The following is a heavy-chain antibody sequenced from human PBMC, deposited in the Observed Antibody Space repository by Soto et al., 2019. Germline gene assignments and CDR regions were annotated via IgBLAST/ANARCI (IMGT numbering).Heavy chain of an antibody. CDR2: IYYSGST. Sequence: QVQLQESGPGLVKPSQTLSLTCTVSGGSISSGGYYWSWIRQHPGKGLEWIGYIYYSGSTYYNPSLKSRVTISVDTSKNQFSLKLSSVTAADTAVYYCARDPHDCSSTSCSSLGLDYWGQGTLVTVSS. V-gene: IGHV4-31*03. CDR3: ARDPHDCSSTSCSSLGLDY. CDR1: GGSISSGGYY. D-gene: IGHD2-2*01. J-gene: IGHJ4*02.